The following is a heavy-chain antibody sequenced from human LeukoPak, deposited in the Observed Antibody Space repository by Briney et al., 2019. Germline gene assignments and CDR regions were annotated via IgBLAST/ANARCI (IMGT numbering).Heavy chain of an antibody. CDR1: GFRINSYA. CDR3: ARVINRKDFSALDE. J-gene: IGHJ4*02. V-gene: IGHV3-21*01. Sequence: GGSLRLSCPVSGFRINSYAVNWVRQAPGRGLEWVSSMTASNDYTRYADSAKGRFTMSRDNAENTMFLQMNSLTAEDTAVYCCARVINRKDFSALDEWGQGTLVTVSS. D-gene: IGHD3-16*02. CDR2: MTASNDYT.